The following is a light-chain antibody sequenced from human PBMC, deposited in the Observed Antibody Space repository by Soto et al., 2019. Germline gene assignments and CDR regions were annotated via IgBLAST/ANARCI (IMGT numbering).Light chain of an antibody. V-gene: IGKV3D-20*02. J-gene: IGKJ5*01. CDR1: QSVSSSY. CDR2: DAS. CDR3: QQRFNWQVT. Sequence: EIVLTQSPGTLSLSPGERATLSCRASQSVSSSYLDWYQQKPGQAPRLLIYDASNRDTGIPARFSGSGSGTDFTLTISSLEPEDFAVYYCQQRFNWQVTFGQGTRLEIK.